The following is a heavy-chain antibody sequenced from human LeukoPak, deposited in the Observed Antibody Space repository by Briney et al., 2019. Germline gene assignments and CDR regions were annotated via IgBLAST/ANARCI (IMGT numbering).Heavy chain of an antibody. D-gene: IGHD3-9*01. CDR2: ISAYNGNT. Sequence: GASVKVSCKASVYTFTSYGISWVRQAPGQGLEWMGWISAYNGNTNYAQKLQGRVTMTTDTSTSTAYMELRSLRSDDTAVYYCARSDILTGYSDNFDYWGQGTLVTVSS. J-gene: IGHJ4*02. V-gene: IGHV1-18*01. CDR1: VYTFTSYG. CDR3: ARSDILTGYSDNFDY.